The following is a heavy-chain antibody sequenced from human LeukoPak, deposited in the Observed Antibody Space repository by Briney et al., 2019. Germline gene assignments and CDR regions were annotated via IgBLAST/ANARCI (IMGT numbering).Heavy chain of an antibody. CDR1: GGSISSSNYY. J-gene: IGHJ4*02. CDR3: ARQLWGRYFDY. CDR2: IYYSVTT. Sequence: SETLSLTCTVSGGSISSSNYYWGWIRQPPGQGLEWIGSIYYSVTTYDNPSLKSRVAISVDTSKNQFSLKLTSVTAADTAVYYCARQLWGRYFDYWGQGTLVTVSS. D-gene: IGHD3-16*01. V-gene: IGHV4-39*01.